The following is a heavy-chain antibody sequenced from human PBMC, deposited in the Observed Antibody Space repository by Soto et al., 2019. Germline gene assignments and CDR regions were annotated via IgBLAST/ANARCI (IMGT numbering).Heavy chain of an antibody. V-gene: IGHV2-70*04. D-gene: IGHD6-19*01. J-gene: IGHJ4*02. CDR1: GFSLSTSGMR. Sequence: SGPTLVNPTQTLTLTCTFSGFSLSTSGMRVSWIRQPPGKALEWLARIDWDDDKFYSTSLKTRLTISKDTSKNQVVLTMTNMDPVDTATYYCAWVSRGWWGTFAYCGPGTLVTVSS. CDR2: IDWDDDK. CDR3: AWVSRGWWGTFAY.